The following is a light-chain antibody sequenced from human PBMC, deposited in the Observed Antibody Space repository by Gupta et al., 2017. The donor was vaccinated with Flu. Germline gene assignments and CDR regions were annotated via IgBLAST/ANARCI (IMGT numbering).Light chain of an antibody. CDR1: NIGSKN. J-gene: IGLJ2*01. CDR2: RDS. CDR3: QVWDSSTVV. V-gene: IGLV3-9*01. Sequence: SYELTQPLSVSVALGPTARITCGGNNIGSKNVHWYQQKPGQAPVLGIYRDSNRPSGIPERFSGSNSGNTATLTISRAQAGDEAYYYCQVWDSSTVVFGGGTKLTVL.